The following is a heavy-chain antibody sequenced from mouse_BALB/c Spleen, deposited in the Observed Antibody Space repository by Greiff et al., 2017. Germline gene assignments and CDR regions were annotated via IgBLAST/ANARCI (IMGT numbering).Heavy chain of an antibody. J-gene: IGHJ2*01. V-gene: IGHV5-17*02. CDR3: ARSAIYDGSHYFDY. D-gene: IGHD2-3*01. CDR2: ISSGSSTI. Sequence: EVHLVESGGGLVQPGGSRKLSCAASGFTFSSFGMHWVRQAPEKGLEWVAYISSGSSTIYYADTVKGRFTISRDNPKNTLFLQMTSLRSEDTAMYYCARSAIYDGSHYFDYWGQGTTLTVSS. CDR1: GFTFSSFG.